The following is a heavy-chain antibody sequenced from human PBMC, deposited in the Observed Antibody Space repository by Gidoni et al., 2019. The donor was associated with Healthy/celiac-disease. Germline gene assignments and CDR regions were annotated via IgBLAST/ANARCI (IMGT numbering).Heavy chain of an antibody. CDR1: GFTFSSSW. CDR3: ARTTYYGDGWFDP. D-gene: IGHD4-17*01. CDR2: IKQNGSEI. V-gene: IGHV3-7*01. J-gene: IGHJ5*02. Sequence: EVQLVESGGGLVQPGGSLRLSCAASGFTFSSSWMSWVRPAPGKGLEWVANIKQNGSEIYYVDSGKGRFTISRDNAKNSLYLQMNSLRAEDTAVFYCARTTYYGDGWFDPWGQGTLVTVSS.